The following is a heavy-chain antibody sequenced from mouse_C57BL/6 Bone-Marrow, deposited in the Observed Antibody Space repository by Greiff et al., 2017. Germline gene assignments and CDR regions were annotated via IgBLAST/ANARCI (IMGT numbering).Heavy chain of an antibody. CDR1: GYTFTNYW. CDR2: IYPGGGYT. V-gene: IGHV1-63*01. CDR3: ARRDYGSSSWYFDV. D-gene: IGHD1-1*01. Sequence: VKLQESGAELVRPGTSVKMSCKASGYTFTNYWIGWAKQRPGHGLEWIGDIYPGGGYTNYNEKFKGKATLTADKSSSTAYMQFSSLTSEDSAIYYCARRDYGSSSWYFDVWGTETTVTGSS. J-gene: IGHJ1*03.